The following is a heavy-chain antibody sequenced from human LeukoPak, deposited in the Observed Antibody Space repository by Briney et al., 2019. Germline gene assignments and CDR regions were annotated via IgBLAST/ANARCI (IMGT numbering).Heavy chain of an antibody. D-gene: IGHD3-22*01. CDR2: IYYSGST. Sequence: SETLSLTCTVSGGSISSYYWSWIRQPPGKGLEWIGYIYYSGSTNYNPSLKSRVTISVDTSKNQLSLKLSSVTAADTAVYYCVRGPYYYDSSGYHDWGQGTLVTVSS. CDR1: GGSISSYY. CDR3: VRGPYYYDSSGYHD. V-gene: IGHV4-59*01. J-gene: IGHJ4*02.